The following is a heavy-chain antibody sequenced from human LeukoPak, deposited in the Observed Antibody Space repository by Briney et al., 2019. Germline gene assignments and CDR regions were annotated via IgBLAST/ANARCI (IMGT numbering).Heavy chain of an antibody. D-gene: IGHD3-3*01. CDR3: ARGPSARFFGVAKGAFDI. V-gene: IGHV3-11*04. J-gene: IGHJ3*02. CDR2: VTSSGGHM. Sequence: GGSLRLSCAASGFIFSDYYMTWIRQAPGKGLEWVSYVTSSGGHMYYADSAKGRFTISRDNAKNSLDLQMNSLRAEDTAVYYCARGPSARFFGVAKGAFDIWGQGTMVTVSS. CDR1: GFIFSDYY.